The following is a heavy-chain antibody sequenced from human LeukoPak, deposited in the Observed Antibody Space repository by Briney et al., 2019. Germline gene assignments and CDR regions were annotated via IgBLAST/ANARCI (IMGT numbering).Heavy chain of an antibody. Sequence: GGSLRLSCAASGFTFSSYWMHWVRQAPGKGLLRVSRIKSDGSTRYADSVKGRFTISRDNAKNTVSLQMNNLRAEDTGVYYCARAPSEIGGYYPEYFRHWGQGTLVTVSP. V-gene: IGHV3-74*01. CDR1: GFTFSSYW. CDR2: IKSDGST. D-gene: IGHD3-22*01. J-gene: IGHJ1*01. CDR3: ARAPSEIGGYYPEYFRH.